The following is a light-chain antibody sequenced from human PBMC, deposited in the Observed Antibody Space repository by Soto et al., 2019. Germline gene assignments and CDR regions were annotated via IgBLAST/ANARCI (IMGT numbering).Light chain of an antibody. J-gene: IGKJ1*01. V-gene: IGKV3-20*01. CDR1: QSLANSF. CDR2: DTS. CDR3: QQHDKSSTWP. Sequence: ILLTQSTGTLSLSPGERATLSCRASQSLANSFIAWYQQKPGQAPRLLIYDTSSRASGIPDRFSGSGSGTDFTLTISRLEPEDFALLYCQQHDKSSTWPFGQGTKVDIK.